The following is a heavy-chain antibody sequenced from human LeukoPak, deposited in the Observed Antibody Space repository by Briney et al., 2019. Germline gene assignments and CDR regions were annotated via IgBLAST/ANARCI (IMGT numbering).Heavy chain of an antibody. J-gene: IGHJ4*02. CDR2: IYYNGRT. Sequence: PSETLSLTRTVSGGSISSHYWSWIRQPPGKGLEWIGYIYYNGRTNHNPSLTSRVTISLDTSKNQFSLKLGSVTAADTAVYYCASHYGSGFDDWGQGALVTVSS. D-gene: IGHD3-10*01. CDR1: GGSISSHY. CDR3: ASHYGSGFDD. V-gene: IGHV4-59*08.